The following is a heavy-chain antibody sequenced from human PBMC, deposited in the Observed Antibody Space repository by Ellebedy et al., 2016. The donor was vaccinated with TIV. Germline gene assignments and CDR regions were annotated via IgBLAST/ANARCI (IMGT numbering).Heavy chain of an antibody. V-gene: IGHV3-23*01. CDR2: ISGSGGST. CDR1: GFTFSSYA. CDR3: AKDRRYYFDY. Sequence: GESLKISXAASGFTFSSYAMSWVRQAPGKGLEWVSAISGSGGSTYYADSVKGRFTISRDNSKNTLYLQMNSLRAEDTAVYYCAKDRRYYFDYWGQGTLVTVSS. J-gene: IGHJ4*02.